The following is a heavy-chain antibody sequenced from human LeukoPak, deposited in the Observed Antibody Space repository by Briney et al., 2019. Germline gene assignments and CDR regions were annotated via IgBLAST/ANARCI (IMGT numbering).Heavy chain of an antibody. V-gene: IGHV3-23*01. D-gene: IGHD6-19*01. CDR3: AKTGVAGSWSYFAS. CDR2: ISGVGGNP. Sequence: GGSLCLSCAASGFTFSTYAMSWVRQAPGKGLEWVSGISGVGGNPYYADAVKGRFAISRDNSQNTLYLQMSSLRAEDTAIYYCAKTGVAGSWSYFASWGQATLVTVSS. J-gene: IGHJ4*02. CDR1: GFTFSTYA.